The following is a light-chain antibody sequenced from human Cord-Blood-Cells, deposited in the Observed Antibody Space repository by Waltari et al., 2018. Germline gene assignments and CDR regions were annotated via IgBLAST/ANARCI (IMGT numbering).Light chain of an antibody. J-gene: IGKJ2*03. CDR2: WAS. CDR1: QSVLYSSNNKNY. CDR3: QQYYSTAYS. Sequence: DIVLTQSPDSLAVSLGERATINCKSSQSVLYSSNNKNYLAWYQQKPGQPPKLLIYWASTRESGVPDRFSGGGSGTDFTRTISSLQAEDVAVYDCQQYYSTAYSFGQGTKLEIK. V-gene: IGKV4-1*01.